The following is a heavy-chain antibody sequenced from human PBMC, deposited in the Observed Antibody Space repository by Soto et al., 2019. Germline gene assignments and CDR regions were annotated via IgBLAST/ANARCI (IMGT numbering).Heavy chain of an antibody. CDR1: GYSISSGYY. CDR2: IYHSGST. J-gene: IGHJ4*02. CDR3: ARVNYGSGSYYSWYFDY. Sequence: LSLTCAVSGYSISSGYYWGWIRQPPGKGLEWIGSIYHSGSTYYNPSLKSRVTISVDTSKNQFSLKLSSVTAADTAVYYCARVNYGSGSYYSWYFDYWGRGTQVTVSS. D-gene: IGHD3-10*01. V-gene: IGHV4-38-2*01.